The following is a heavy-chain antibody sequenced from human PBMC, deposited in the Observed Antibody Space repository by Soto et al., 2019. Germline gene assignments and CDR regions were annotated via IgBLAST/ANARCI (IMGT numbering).Heavy chain of an antibody. CDR3: VGGQYYFDY. D-gene: IGHD3-10*01. Sequence: QVQLVESGGGVVQPGRSLSLSCAASGFPFSSYGMHWVREAPGKGLEWVAVISYDGSNKYYADSVKGRFTISRHNSASTLYLQMNSLRPDDTALYYCVGGQYYFDYRGQGTLVTVAP. J-gene: IGHJ4*02. CDR2: ISYDGSNK. CDR1: GFPFSSYG. V-gene: IGHV3-30*03.